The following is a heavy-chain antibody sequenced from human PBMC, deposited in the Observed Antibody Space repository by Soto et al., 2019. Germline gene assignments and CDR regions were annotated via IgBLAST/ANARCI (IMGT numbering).Heavy chain of an antibody. V-gene: IGHV1-69*02. J-gene: IGHJ6*02. D-gene: IGHD2-21*02. CDR1: GGTFSSYT. CDR3: ARGAECGGDCYSKSYYYYYYGMDV. CDR2: IIPILGIA. Sequence: SVKVSCKASGGTFSSYTISWVRQAPGQGLEWMGRIIPILGIANYAQKFQGRVTITADKSTSTAYMELSSLRSEDTAVYYCARGAECGGDCYSKSYYYYYYGMDVWGQGTTVTVSS.